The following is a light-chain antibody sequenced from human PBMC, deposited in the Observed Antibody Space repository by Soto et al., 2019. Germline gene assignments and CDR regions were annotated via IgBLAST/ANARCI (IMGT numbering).Light chain of an antibody. CDR1: QSVSSY. V-gene: IGKV3-11*01. J-gene: IGKJ4*01. CDR2: DAS. CDR3: QQRINWPST. Sequence: EIVLTQSPATLSLSPGERAALSCRARQSVSSYLAWYQQKPGQAPRLLIYDASKRAPGIPARFTGSGSGTDFTLTISSLEPEDFAVYFCQQRINWPSTFGGGTKVEI.